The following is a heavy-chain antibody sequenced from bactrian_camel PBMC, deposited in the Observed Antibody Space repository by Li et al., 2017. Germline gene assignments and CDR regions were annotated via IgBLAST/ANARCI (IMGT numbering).Heavy chain of an antibody. D-gene: IGHD1*01. J-gene: IGHJ4*01. Sequence: WYRQVPGKAREGVASISSPVGTTYYRDDSLKGRFTISRDSAKNTVYLQMNNLKPDDTATYYCAANRFYLRGKWTQFNVWGQGTQVTVSS. CDR3: AANRFYLRGKWTQFNV. CDR2: ISSPVGTT. V-gene: IGHV3S61*01.